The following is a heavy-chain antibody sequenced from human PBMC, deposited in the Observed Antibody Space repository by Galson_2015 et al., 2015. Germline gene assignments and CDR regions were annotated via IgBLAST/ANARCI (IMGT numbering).Heavy chain of an antibody. D-gene: IGHD6-13*01. V-gene: IGHV3-53*01. J-gene: IGHJ4*02. CDR1: GFTVSSNY. Sequence: SLRLSCAASGFTVSSNYMSWVRQAPGKGLEWVSVIYSGGSTYYADSVKGRFTISRDNSKNTLYLQMNSLRAEDTAVYYCARVHSSSSVFRFVSYFDYWGQGTLVTVSS. CDR3: ARVHSSSSVFRFVSYFDY. CDR2: IYSGGST.